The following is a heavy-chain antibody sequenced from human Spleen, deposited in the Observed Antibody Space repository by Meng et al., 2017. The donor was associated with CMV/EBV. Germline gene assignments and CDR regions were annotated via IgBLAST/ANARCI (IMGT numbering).Heavy chain of an antibody. D-gene: IGHD2-2*01. J-gene: IGHJ6*02. CDR2: INSDGSST. Sequence: GESLKISCAASGFTFDDYAMHWVRQAPGKGLVWVSRINSDGSSTSYADSVKGRFTISRDNAKSTLYLQMNSLRAEDTAVYYCVCLVVPADSKYYGMDVWGQGTTVTVSS. CDR1: GFTFDDYA. V-gene: IGHV3-74*01. CDR3: VCLVVPADSKYYGMDV.